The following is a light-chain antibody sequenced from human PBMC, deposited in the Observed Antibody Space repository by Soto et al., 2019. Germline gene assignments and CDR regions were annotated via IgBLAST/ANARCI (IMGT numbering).Light chain of an antibody. Sequence: DIQMTQSPSSLSAFVGDTVTITRRASQDISNFLAWYQQKPGKVPKLLIYAASTLQSGVPSRFSGSGSGTDFTLTISSLQPEDVATYYCQKCKIAPFTFGGGTKVEMK. V-gene: IGKV1-27*01. CDR2: AAS. CDR1: QDISNF. J-gene: IGKJ4*02. CDR3: QKCKIAPFT.